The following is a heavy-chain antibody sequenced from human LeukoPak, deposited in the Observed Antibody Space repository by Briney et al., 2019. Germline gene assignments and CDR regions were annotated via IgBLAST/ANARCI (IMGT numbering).Heavy chain of an antibody. CDR2: INYSGST. CDR3: ARHPGGVQGVPYYFDY. D-gene: IGHD3-10*01. V-gene: IGHV4-39*01. J-gene: IGHJ4*02. Sequence: SETLSLTCTVPGVSISSTSFYWGWIRQPPGKGLEWVGSINYSGSTYYNPSLKSRVTISVDTSKNRFSLKLSSVTAADTAVYYCARHPGGVQGVPYYFDYWGQGTLVTVSS. CDR1: GVSISSTSFY.